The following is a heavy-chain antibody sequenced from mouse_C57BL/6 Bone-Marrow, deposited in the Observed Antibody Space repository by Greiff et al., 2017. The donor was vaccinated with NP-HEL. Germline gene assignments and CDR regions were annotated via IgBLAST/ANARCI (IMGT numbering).Heavy chain of an antibody. J-gene: IGHJ3*01. CDR3: ARPYYGSRED. CDR1: GFTFSDYY. CDR2: ISNGGGST. D-gene: IGHD1-1*01. V-gene: IGHV5-12*01. Sequence: EVKLMESGGGLVQPGGSLKLSCAASGFTFSDYYMYWVRQTPEKRLEWVAYISNGGGSTYYPDTVKGRFTISRDNAKNTLYLQMSRLKSEDTAMYYCARPYYGSREDWGQGTLVTVSA.